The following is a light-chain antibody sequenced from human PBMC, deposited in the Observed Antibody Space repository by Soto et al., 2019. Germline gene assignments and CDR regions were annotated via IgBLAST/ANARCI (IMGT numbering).Light chain of an antibody. Sequence: QSALIQPASVSGSPGQSITISCTGTSRDVGGSNYVSWYQHHPHRAPKLLIYEVSYRPSGVSSRFSGSKSGNTASLTISGLQAEEDADYYCSSYTTSKTLEVFGGGTKVTV. CDR3: SSYTTSKTLEV. J-gene: IGLJ1*01. CDR2: EVS. CDR1: SRDVGGSNY. V-gene: IGLV2-14*01.